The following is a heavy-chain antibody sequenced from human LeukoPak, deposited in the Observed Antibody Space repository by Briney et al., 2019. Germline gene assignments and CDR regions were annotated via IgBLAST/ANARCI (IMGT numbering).Heavy chain of an antibody. CDR2: IYYSGRT. V-gene: IGHV4-59*12. CDR3: ARPKRRPVAGIYFDY. Sequence: SETLSLTCTVSGGSISSYYWSWIRQPPGKGLEWIGYIYYSGRTSYNPSLKSRVTISVDTSKNQFSLKLSSVTAADTAVYYCARPKRRPVAGIYFDYWGQRTLVTVSS. CDR1: GGSISSYY. D-gene: IGHD6-19*01. J-gene: IGHJ4*02.